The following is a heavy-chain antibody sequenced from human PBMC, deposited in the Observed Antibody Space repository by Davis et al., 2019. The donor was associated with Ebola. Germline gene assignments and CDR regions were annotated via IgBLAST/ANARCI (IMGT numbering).Heavy chain of an antibody. Sequence: PGGSLRLSCAASGFTFSSYAMSWVRQAPGKGLEWVLAISGSGGSTYYADSVKGRFTISRDNSKNTLYLQMNSLRAEDTAVYYCANSYNWNYGDFDYWGQGTLVTVSS. D-gene: IGHD1-7*01. CDR1: GFTFSSYA. J-gene: IGHJ4*02. CDR3: ANSYNWNYGDFDY. V-gene: IGHV3-23*01. CDR2: ISGSGGST.